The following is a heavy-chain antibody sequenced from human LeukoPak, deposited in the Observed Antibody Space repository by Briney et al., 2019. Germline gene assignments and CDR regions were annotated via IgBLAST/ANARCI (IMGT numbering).Heavy chain of an antibody. CDR2: IRYDGSNK. Sequence: GGSLRLSCAASGFTFSSYGMHWVRQAPGKGLEWVAFIRYDGSNKYYADSVKGRFTISRDNSKNTLYLQMNSLRAEDTAVYYCARELGKYRRILGRDSQWLAVSGLDNWGQGILVTVSS. CDR1: GFTFSSYG. J-gene: IGHJ4*02. D-gene: IGHD6-19*01. V-gene: IGHV3-30*02. CDR3: ARELGKYRRILGRDSQWLAVSGLDN.